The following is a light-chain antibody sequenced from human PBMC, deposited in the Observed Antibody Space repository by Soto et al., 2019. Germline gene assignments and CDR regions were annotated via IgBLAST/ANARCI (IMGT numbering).Light chain of an antibody. CDR1: QSISTY. CDR3: QQYDNLFLT. J-gene: IGKJ3*01. V-gene: IGKV1-33*01. CDR2: DAS. Sequence: DIQLTRAASSLSASLGERVTITCRASQSISTYLNWYQQKPGKAPKLLIYDASNLETGVPSRFSGSGSGTDFTFTISSLQPEHIATYYCQQYDNLFLTFGPGTKVDIK.